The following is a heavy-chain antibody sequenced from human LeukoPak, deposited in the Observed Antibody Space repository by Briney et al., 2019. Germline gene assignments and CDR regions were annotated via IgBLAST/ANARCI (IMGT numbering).Heavy chain of an antibody. D-gene: IGHD3-16*02. CDR3: AKDQAVIHDYVWGSYPGCDY. Sequence: PGGSLRLSCAASGFTFSSYGMHWVRQAPGKGLEWVAFIRYDGSNKYYADSVKGRFTISRDNSKNTLYLQMNSLRAEDTAVYYCAKDQAVIHDYVWGSYPGCDYWGQGTLVTVSS. CDR2: IRYDGSNK. V-gene: IGHV3-30*02. CDR1: GFTFSSYG. J-gene: IGHJ4*02.